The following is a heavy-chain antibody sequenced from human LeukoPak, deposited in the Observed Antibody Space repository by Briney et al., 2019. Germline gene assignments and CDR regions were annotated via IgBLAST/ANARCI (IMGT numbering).Heavy chain of an antibody. Sequence: ASVKVSCKASGYTFTSYGISWVRQAPGQGLEWMGRIIPMLGTVNYAQKFQGRVTIIADKFTSTAYMELRSLRSDDTAVYYCARVALDGVVIMAYYYYYYMDVWGKGTTVTGSS. D-gene: IGHD3-3*01. CDR3: ARVALDGVVIMAYYYYYYMDV. V-gene: IGHV1-69*04. CDR2: IIPMLGTV. J-gene: IGHJ6*03. CDR1: GYTFTSYG.